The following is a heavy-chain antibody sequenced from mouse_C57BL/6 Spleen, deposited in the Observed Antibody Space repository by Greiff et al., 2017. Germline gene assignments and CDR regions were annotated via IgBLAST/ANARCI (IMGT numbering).Heavy chain of an antibody. D-gene: IGHD1-1*01. CDR1: GYTFTDYY. V-gene: IGHV1-26*01. CDR3: ARSATVVGFDY. CDR2: INPNNGGT. Sequence: VQLQQSGPELVKPGASVKISCKASGYTFTDYYMNWVKQSHGKSLEWIGDINPNNGGTSYNQKFKGKATLTVDKSSSTAYMELRSLTSEDSAVYYCARSATVVGFDYWGQGTTLTVSS. J-gene: IGHJ2*01.